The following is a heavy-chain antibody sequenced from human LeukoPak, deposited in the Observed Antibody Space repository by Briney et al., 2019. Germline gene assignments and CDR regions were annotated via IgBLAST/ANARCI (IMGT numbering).Heavy chain of an antibody. CDR3: ARYSSSSRWFDP. CDR2: TYYRSKWYN. D-gene: IGHD6-13*01. Sequence: SHTLSLTCAISGDSVSSNSAAWNWIRPSPSRGLEWLGRTYYRSKWYNDYGVSVKSRITINPDTSKNQFSLQLNSVTPEDTAVYYCARYSSSSRWFDPWGQGTLVTVSS. V-gene: IGHV6-1*01. J-gene: IGHJ5*02. CDR1: GDSVSSNSAA.